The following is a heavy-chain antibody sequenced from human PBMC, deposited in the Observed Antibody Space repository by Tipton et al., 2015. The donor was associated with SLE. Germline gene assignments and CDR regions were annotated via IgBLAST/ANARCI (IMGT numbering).Heavy chain of an antibody. J-gene: IGHJ6*03. D-gene: IGHD3-9*01. CDR1: GFTFSSYA. V-gene: IGHV3-64*01. Sequence: GSLRLSCAASGFTFSSYAMHWVRQAPGKGLEYVSAISSNGGSTYYANSVKGRSTISRDNSKNTLYLQMGSLRAEDKAVYYCARDGAPLDWGSRGGTYYMDVWGKGTTVTVSS. CDR2: ISSNGGST. CDR3: ARDGAPLDWGSRGGTYYMDV.